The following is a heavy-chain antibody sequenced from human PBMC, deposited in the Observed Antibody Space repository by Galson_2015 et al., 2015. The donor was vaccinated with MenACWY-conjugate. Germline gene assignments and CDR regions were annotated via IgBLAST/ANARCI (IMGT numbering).Heavy chain of an antibody. V-gene: IGHV5-51*01. J-gene: IGHJ6*02. D-gene: IGHD1-26*01. CDR3: ARHPPGGRGMDV. CDR2: ISPIDSKT. CDR1: GSNFITYW. Sequence: QSGAEVKKSGESLQISCKASGSNFITYWIGWVRQVPGKGLEWVGLISPIDSKTRYSPAFEGRVTISADNSITTAYLQWNSLQASDTAMYYCARHPPGGRGMDVWGQGTTVTVSS.